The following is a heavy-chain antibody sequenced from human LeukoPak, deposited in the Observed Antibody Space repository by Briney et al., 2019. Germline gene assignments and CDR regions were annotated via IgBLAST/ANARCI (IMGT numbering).Heavy chain of an antibody. CDR2: IYYSGST. CDR1: GGPISSGDYY. J-gene: IGHJ4*02. Sequence: SETLSLICTVSGGPISSGDYYWSWIRQPPGKGLEWIGYIYYSGSTYYNPSLKSRVTISVDTSKNQFSLKLSSVTAADTAVYYCARAHCSSTSCYGWVPDYWGQGTLVTVSS. D-gene: IGHD2-2*01. CDR3: ARAHCSSTSCYGWVPDY. V-gene: IGHV4-30-4*01.